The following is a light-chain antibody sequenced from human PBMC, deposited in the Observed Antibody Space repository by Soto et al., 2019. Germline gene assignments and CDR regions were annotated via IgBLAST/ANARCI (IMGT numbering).Light chain of an antibody. Sequence: EIVLTQSPGTLSLSPGERATLSCRASQSVSSSYLDWYQQKPGQAPRLLIYGASSRATGIPDRFSGSGSGTDFTLTISRLEPEDFAVYYCQQYGSSPLVTCGGGTKVEIK. V-gene: IGKV3-20*01. J-gene: IGKJ4*01. CDR3: QQYGSSPLVT. CDR1: QSVSSSY. CDR2: GAS.